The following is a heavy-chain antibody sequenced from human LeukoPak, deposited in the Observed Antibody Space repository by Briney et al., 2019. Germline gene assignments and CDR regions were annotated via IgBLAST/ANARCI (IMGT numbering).Heavy chain of an antibody. CDR3: AKDQASGAPYYLDY. CDR2: ISWNSGSI. Sequence: GGSLRLSCAASGFTFDDYAMHWVRQAPGKGLEWVSGISWNSGSIGYADSVKGRFTISRDNSKNTLYPQMNSLRAEDKAVYYCAKDQASGAPYYLDYWGQGTLVTVSS. CDR1: GFTFDDYA. V-gene: IGHV3-9*01. J-gene: IGHJ4*02. D-gene: IGHD6-19*01.